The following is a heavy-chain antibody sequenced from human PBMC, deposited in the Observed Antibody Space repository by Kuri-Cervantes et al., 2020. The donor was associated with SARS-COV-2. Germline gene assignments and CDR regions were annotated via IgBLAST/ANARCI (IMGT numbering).Heavy chain of an antibody. V-gene: IGHV1-8*02. D-gene: IGHD6-13*01. CDR2: INPDTGNA. CDR3: ARDAVLAAGYFDY. J-gene: IGHJ4*02. CDR1: GYTFTTSD. Sequence: ASVKVSCKASGYTFTTSDINWVRQATGQGLEWMGWINPDTGNAGYAQKFQGRVTMTRDTSISTAYMELSRLRSDDTAVYYCARDAVLAAGYFDYWGQGTLVTVSS.